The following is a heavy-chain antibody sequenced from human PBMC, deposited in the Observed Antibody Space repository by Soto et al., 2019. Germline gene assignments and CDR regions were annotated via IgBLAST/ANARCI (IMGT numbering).Heavy chain of an antibody. CDR2: IYYDGTT. D-gene: IGHD3-22*01. CDR3: ARQGRNTKIVLVKHYAADF. Sequence: QLLLQEAGPRLVEPSEALSLTCTVSSGSISSTSYYWAWIRQPPGKGLEWIGAIYYDGTTYYTESLKSRVSISVDTSKNQFSLKVNSVTAADTAVYFRARQGRNTKIVLVKHYAADFWGQGTAVTVSS. J-gene: IGHJ6*02. V-gene: IGHV4-39*01. CDR1: SGSISSTSYY.